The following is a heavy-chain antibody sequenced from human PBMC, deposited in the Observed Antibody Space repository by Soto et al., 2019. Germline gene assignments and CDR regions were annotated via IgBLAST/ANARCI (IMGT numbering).Heavy chain of an antibody. CDR3: ARSYDYDSSGYSTYYYYYGMDV. CDR2: IYYSGST. Sequence: SETLSLTCAVSGGSISSGGYYWSWIRQHPGKGLEWIGYIYYSGSTYYNPSLKRRVTISVDTSKNQFSLKLSSVTAADTVVYYCARSYDYDSSGYSTYYYYYGMDVWGQGTTVTVSS. J-gene: IGHJ6*02. D-gene: IGHD3-22*01. V-gene: IGHV4-31*11. CDR1: GGSISSGGYY.